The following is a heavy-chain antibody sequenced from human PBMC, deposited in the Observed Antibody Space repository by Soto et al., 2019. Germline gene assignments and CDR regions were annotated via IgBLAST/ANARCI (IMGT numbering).Heavy chain of an antibody. CDR3: ARGAYWIGYYSRLDYYYGMDV. Sequence: SETLSLTCTVSGGSISNGGYYWSWIRQHPGKGLEWIGYIYYSGSTYYNPSLKSRVTISVDTSKNQFSLKLSSVTAADTAVFYCARGAYWIGYYSRLDYYYGMDVWGQGTTVTVSS. J-gene: IGHJ6*02. CDR1: GGSISNGGYY. V-gene: IGHV4-31*03. CDR2: IYYSGST. D-gene: IGHD3-3*01.